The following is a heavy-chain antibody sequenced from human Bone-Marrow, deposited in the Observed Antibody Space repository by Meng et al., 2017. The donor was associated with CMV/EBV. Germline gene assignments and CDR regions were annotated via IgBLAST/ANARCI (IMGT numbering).Heavy chain of an antibody. J-gene: IGHJ6*02. D-gene: IGHD1-1*01. CDR1: GDTFTGYD. CDR3: ARESWRTTGKLYYYGMDV. CDR2: IIPNSGGT. Sequence: ASVKVSCKASGDTFTGYDMHWVRQAPGQGLEWMGWIIPNSGGTNYAQKFQGRVTMTRDKSTSTAYMELSRLRSDDTAVYYCARESWRTTGKLYYYGMDVWGQGTTVTVSS. V-gene: IGHV1-2*02.